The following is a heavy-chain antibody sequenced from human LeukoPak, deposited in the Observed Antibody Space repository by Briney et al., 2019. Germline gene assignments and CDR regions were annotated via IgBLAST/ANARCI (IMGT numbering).Heavy chain of an antibody. CDR2: LHHTGRN. Sequence: SETLSLTCTVSGDSITSSSHYWGWIRQPPGKRLEWIGSLHHTGRNYSNAALKSRVTISMDTAKSQFSLKLSSVTAADSGVYYCVAEMTASAAFDIWGHGTMVAVSS. CDR3: VAEMTASAAFDI. CDR1: GDSITSSSHY. V-gene: IGHV4-39*01. J-gene: IGHJ3*02. D-gene: IGHD2-21*02.